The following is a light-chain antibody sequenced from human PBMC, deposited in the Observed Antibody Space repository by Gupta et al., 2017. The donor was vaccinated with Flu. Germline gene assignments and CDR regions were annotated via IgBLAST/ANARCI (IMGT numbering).Light chain of an antibody. CDR1: SSDVGGHNY. CDR3: SSYTISNTWV. CDR2: EVT. V-gene: IGLV2-14*01. Sequence: QSALTQPASVSGSPGQSITISCPETSSDVGGHNYVSWYQHHPGKAPQLLIYEVTNRPSGVSNRFSGSKSGNTASLTIFGLQAEDESNYYCSSYTISNTWVFGGGTRVTVL. J-gene: IGLJ3*02.